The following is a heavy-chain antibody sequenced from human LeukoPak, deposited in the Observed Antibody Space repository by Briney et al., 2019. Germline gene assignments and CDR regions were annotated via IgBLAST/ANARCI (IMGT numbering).Heavy chain of an antibody. V-gene: IGHV1-46*01. CDR3: ARDLMADDFDY. Sequence: GASVKVSCEASGYTFTSYGISWVRQAPGQGLEWMGVINPSGGGTNYAQKFQGRVTMTRDTSTSTVYMELSSLRSEDTAVYYCARDLMADDFDYWGQGTLVTVSS. CDR2: INPSGGGT. D-gene: IGHD5-24*01. J-gene: IGHJ4*02. CDR1: GYTFTSYG.